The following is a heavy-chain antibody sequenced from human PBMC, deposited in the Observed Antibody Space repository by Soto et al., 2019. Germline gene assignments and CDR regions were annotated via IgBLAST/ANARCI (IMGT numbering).Heavy chain of an antibody. J-gene: IGHJ3*01. V-gene: IGHV3-9*01. CDR1: GFKFDDYA. D-gene: IGHD6-19*01. Sequence: EVLLVESGGNLARPGESLRLSCAASGFKFDDYAFHWVRQAPGKGPEWVSGINWNGAYSGYADSVKGRFTISRDNAGNSVYLQMDTLRPEDTALYYCARVHSSGWYVEPYDAWGQGTMSPCLQ. CDR3: ARVHSSGWYVEPYDA. CDR2: INWNGAYS.